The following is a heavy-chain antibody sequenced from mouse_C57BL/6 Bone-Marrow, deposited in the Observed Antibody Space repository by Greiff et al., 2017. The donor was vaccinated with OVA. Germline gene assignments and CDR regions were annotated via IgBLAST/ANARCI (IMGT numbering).Heavy chain of an antibody. CDR2: IYPGDGDT. CDR3: ARRLLRSYFDY. J-gene: IGHJ4*01. Sequence: QVQLQQSGAELVKPGASVKISCKASGYAFSSYWMNWVKQRPGKGLEWIGQIYPGDGDTNYNGKFKGKATLTADKSSSTAYMQLSSLTSEDSAVYFCARRLLRSYFDYWGQGTSVTVSS. V-gene: IGHV1-80*01. D-gene: IGHD1-1*01. CDR1: GYAFSSYW.